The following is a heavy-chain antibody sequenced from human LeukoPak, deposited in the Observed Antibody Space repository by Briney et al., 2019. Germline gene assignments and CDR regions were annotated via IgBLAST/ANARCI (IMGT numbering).Heavy chain of an antibody. J-gene: IGHJ5*02. CDR2: ISYDGSNK. CDR1: GFTFSSYA. D-gene: IGHD3-10*01. CDR3: ATMYYYGSGKENGFDP. V-gene: IGHV3-30*04. Sequence: GGSLRLACAASGFTFSSYAMHWVRQAPGKGLEWVAVISYDGSNKYYADSVKGRFTISRDNSKNTLYLQMNSLRAEDTAVYYCATMYYYGSGKENGFDPWGQGTLVTVSS.